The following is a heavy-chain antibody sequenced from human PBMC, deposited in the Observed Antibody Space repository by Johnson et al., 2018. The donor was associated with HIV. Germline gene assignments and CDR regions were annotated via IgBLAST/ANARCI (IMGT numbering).Heavy chain of an antibody. J-gene: IGHJ3*02. Sequence: VQLLESGGGLVQPGVSLILSCAASGFTFSSYAMTWVRQAPGKGLEWVSSISNGGGNTYYADSVKGRFTISRDNPKNTLYLQMDSMRAEDTAVYYCKADNFWSVYYYAFDIWGQGTMVTVSS. CDR2: ISNGGGNT. CDR1: GFTFSSYA. V-gene: IGHV3-23*01. D-gene: IGHD3-3*01. CDR3: KADNFWSVYYYAFDI.